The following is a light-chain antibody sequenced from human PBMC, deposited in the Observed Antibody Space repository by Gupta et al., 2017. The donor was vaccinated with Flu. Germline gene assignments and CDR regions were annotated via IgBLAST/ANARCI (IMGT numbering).Light chain of an antibody. CDR1: SSDVGSYNR. CDR3: SSYTSSSTPVV. CDR2: EVS. Sequence: VTTTCTVASSDVGSYNRVSWYHQPPGTAPKLIIYEVSNRPSGVPDRFSGSKSGNTASLTTSGLQAEEEADYYCSSYTSSSTPVVFGGGTKLTVL. J-gene: IGLJ2*01. V-gene: IGLV2-18*03.